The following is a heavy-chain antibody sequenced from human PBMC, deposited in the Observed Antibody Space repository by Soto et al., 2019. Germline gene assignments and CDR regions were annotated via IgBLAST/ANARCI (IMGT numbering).Heavy chain of an antibody. V-gene: IGHV3-30-3*01. CDR2: ISYDGSNK. Sequence: QVQLVESGGGVVQPGRSLRLSCAASGFTFSSYAMHWVRQAPGKGLEGVAVISYDGSNKYYADSVKGRFTISRDNSKNTLYLQMNSLRAEDTAVYYCARESAMAASFDYWGQGTLVTVSS. J-gene: IGHJ4*02. D-gene: IGHD5-18*01. CDR1: GFTFSSYA. CDR3: ARESAMAASFDY.